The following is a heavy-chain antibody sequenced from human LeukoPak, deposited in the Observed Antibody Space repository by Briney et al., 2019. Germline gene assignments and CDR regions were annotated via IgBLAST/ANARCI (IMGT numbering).Heavy chain of an antibody. Sequence: TSETLSLTCAVSGYSISSGYYWGWIRQPPGKGLEWIGSIYHSGSTYYNPSLKSRVAISVDTSKSQFSLKLNSVTAADTAVYYCARQLSGKYLQYFDYWGRGTLVTVSS. V-gene: IGHV4-38-2*01. CDR3: ARQLSGKYLQYFDY. CDR1: GYSISSGYY. J-gene: IGHJ4*02. CDR2: IYHSGST. D-gene: IGHD1-26*01.